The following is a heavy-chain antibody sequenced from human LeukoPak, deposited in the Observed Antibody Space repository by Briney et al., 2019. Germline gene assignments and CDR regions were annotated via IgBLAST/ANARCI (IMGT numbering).Heavy chain of an antibody. J-gene: IGHJ4*02. V-gene: IGHV3-21*01. CDR2: ISSSSSYI. D-gene: IGHD6-19*01. CDR1: GFTISSYS. CDR3: AREIPKAVVGNYDEGYPDY. Sequence: GGSLRLSCAASGFTISSYSMNWVRQAPGKGLEWVSSISSSSSYIYYADSVKGRFTISRDNAKNSLYLQMNSLRAEDTAVYYCAREIPKAVVGNYDEGYPDYWGQGTLVTVSS.